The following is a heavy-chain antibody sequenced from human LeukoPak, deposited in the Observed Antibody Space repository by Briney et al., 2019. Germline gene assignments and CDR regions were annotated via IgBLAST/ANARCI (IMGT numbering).Heavy chain of an antibody. CDR1: GGSISSSSYY. D-gene: IGHD2-15*01. Sequence: SETLSLTCTVSGGSISSSSYYWGWIRQPPGKGLEWIGSIYYSGSTYYNPSLKSRVTISVDTSKNQFSLKLSSVTAADTAVYYCVTLLRYGDYWGQGTLVTVSS. J-gene: IGHJ4*02. CDR3: VTLLRYGDY. V-gene: IGHV4-39*01. CDR2: IYYSGST.